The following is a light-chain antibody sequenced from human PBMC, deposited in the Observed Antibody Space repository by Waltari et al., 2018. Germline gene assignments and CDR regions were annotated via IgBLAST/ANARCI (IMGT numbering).Light chain of an antibody. CDR2: SVS. J-gene: IGKJ2*01. V-gene: IGKV3-20*01. CDR1: QSVSSSY. Sequence: EMVLTQSPGTLSLSPGERATLSCRASQSVSSSYLAWYQQKPGQARRLLIYSVSSRATGIPDRFSGSGSGTDFTLTISRLEPEDFAVYYCQQYGSSSYTFGQGTKLEIK. CDR3: QQYGSSSYT.